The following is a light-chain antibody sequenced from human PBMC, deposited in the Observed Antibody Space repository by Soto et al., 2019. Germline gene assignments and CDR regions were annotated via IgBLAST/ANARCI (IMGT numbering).Light chain of an antibody. CDR2: AAS. CDR3: QQSYSTPLT. Sequence: DIQMTQSPSSLSASVGDRVTITCRASQSINSYLNWYQQKPGKAPKLLIYAASSLQSGVPSRFSGSGSGTDFTFTISSLQPEDFATYYCQQSYSTPLTFGGGAKVDIK. J-gene: IGKJ4*01. CDR1: QSINSY. V-gene: IGKV1-39*01.